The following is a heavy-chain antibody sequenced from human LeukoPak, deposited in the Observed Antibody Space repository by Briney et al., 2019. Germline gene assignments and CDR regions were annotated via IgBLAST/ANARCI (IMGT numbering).Heavy chain of an antibody. CDR3: ARELGQRVVGATNYYYYGMDV. J-gene: IGHJ6*02. CDR2: ISSGGST. Sequence: GGSLRLSCAASGFTVSSNYMSWVRQAPGKGLEWVSVISSGGSTYYADPVKGRFTISRDNSKNTLYLQMNSLRAEDTAVYYCARELGQRVVGATNYYYYGMDVWGQGTTVTVSS. D-gene: IGHD1-26*01. CDR1: GFTVSSNY. V-gene: IGHV3-66*01.